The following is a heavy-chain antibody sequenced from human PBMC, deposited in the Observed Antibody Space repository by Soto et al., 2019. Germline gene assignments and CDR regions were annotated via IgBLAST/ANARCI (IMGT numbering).Heavy chain of an antibody. Sequence: SVKVSCKASGLTFSSYSISWVRQAPGQGLEWMGGIIPIFGTANYAQKFQGRVTITADESTSTAYMELSSLRSEDTAVYYCARALLPSESSSQRVGPYYYYYGMDVWGQGTTVTVSS. V-gene: IGHV1-69*13. D-gene: IGHD3-10*01. CDR3: ARALLPSESSSQRVGPYYYYYGMDV. CDR1: GLTFSSYS. CDR2: IIPIFGTA. J-gene: IGHJ6*02.